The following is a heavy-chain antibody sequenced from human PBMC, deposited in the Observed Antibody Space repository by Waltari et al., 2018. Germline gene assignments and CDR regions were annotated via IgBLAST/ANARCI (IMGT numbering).Heavy chain of an antibody. J-gene: IGHJ4*02. D-gene: IGHD6-13*01. V-gene: IGHV3-9*03. Sequence: EVQLVESGGGLVQPGRSLRLSCAASGFTFDDYAMHWVRQAPGKGLEWVSGISWKSGSIGYADSLKGRFTSSRDNAKNSLYLQMNSLRAEDMALYYCAKDTGAGTGYYFDYWGQGTLVTVSS. CDR3: AKDTGAGTGYYFDY. CDR1: GFTFDDYA. CDR2: ISWKSGSI.